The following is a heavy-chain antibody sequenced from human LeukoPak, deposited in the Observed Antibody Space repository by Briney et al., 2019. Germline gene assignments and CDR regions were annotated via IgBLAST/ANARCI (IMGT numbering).Heavy chain of an antibody. Sequence: PGGSLRLSCEASGFTFNNYAMSWVRQAPGKGLEWVSAICGSGGSTYYADSVKGRFTISRYNYKNTLYLQMNSLRAEDTAVYYCAKVGLTKYYMDVWGKGNTVTVSS. V-gene: IGHV3-23*01. D-gene: IGHD4/OR15-4a*01. CDR3: AKVGLTKYYMDV. CDR2: ICGSGGST. CDR1: GFTFNNYA. J-gene: IGHJ6*03.